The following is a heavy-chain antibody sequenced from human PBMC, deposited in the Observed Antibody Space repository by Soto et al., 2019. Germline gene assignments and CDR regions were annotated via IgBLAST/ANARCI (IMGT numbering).Heavy chain of an antibody. CDR2: INHNGGT. J-gene: IGHJ5*02. CDR1: GGSVNVYY. CDR3: ATRITVFGLLIPPFDP. V-gene: IGHV4-34*01. Sequence: TLSLTCAVYGGSVNVYYWNWIRQPPGKGLEWIGEINHNGGTHYKPSLKSRVTMSVDTSKNQFSLRLSSVTAADTAIYYCATRITVFGLLIPPFDPWGQGTQVIVS. D-gene: IGHD3-3*01.